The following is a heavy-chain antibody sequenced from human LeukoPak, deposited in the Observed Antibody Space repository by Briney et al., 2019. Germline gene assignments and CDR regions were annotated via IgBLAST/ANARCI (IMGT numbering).Heavy chain of an antibody. CDR2: IYHSGNT. J-gene: IGHJ4*02. Sequence: PSETLSLTCTVSGYSISSSYYWGWIRQPPGKGLEWIGSIYHSGNTYYNPSLKSRVTISVDTSKNQFSLKLSSVTAADTAVYYCARAGIAAAGPYSIKGILGYWGQGTLVTVSS. V-gene: IGHV4-38-2*02. CDR1: GYSISSSYY. CDR3: ARAGIAAAGPYSIKGILGY. D-gene: IGHD6-13*01.